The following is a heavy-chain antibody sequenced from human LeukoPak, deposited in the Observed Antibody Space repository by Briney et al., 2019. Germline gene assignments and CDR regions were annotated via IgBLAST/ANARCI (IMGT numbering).Heavy chain of an antibody. CDR2: IWYDGSNK. J-gene: IGHJ4*02. CDR1: GFTFSSYG. Sequence: TGGSLRLSCAASGFTFSSYGMHWVRQAPGKGLEWVAVIWYDGSNKYYADSVKGRFTISRDNSKNTLYLQMNSLRAEDTAVYYCAKDLEYSSPRGFDYWGQGTLVTVSS. V-gene: IGHV3-33*06. CDR3: AKDLEYSSPRGFDY. D-gene: IGHD6-6*01.